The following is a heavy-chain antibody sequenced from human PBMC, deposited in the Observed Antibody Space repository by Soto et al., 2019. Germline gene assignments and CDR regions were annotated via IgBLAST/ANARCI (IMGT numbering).Heavy chain of an antibody. CDR3: ARDWGYYSSTAGNDY. J-gene: IGHJ4*02. D-gene: IGHD3-16*01. V-gene: IGHV1-18*01. Sequence: QVPLVQSGAEVKKPGASVKVSCKASGYTFTSYGISWVRQAPGQGPEWMGWISAYNGNTNNAQKLQGRVTITTDTSTSTAYMEVRRLRSDETAVYYSARDWGYYSSTAGNDYWGQGTLVTVSS. CDR2: ISAYNGNT. CDR1: GYTFTSYG.